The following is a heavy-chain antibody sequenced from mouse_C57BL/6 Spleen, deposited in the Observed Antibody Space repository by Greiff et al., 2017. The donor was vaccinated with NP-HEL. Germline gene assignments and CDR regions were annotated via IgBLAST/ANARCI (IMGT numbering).Heavy chain of an antibody. CDR1: GFTFSDAW. Sequence: EVKLVESGGGLVQPGGSMKLSCAASGFTFSDAWMDWVRQSPEKGLEWVAEIRNKANNHATYYAESVKGRFTISRDDSKSSVYLQMNSLRAEDTGIYYCTRSLYYDYSWFAYWGQGTLVTVSA. J-gene: IGHJ3*01. CDR2: IRNKANNHAT. V-gene: IGHV6-6*01. CDR3: TRSLYYDYSWFAY. D-gene: IGHD2-4*01.